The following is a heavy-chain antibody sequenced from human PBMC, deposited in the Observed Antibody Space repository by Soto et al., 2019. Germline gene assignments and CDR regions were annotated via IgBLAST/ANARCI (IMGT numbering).Heavy chain of an antibody. Sequence: QVVLVQSGAEVKKPGDSVKVSCKSSGYKFTNYYIHWVRQAPGQGPEWMGWVNPKRGAAIYAQKFQGWVTMTRDMATTTAYLEVNSVKPYDTAVYFCGRVPALSGEYWYFDLLGRGTIVTVSS. CDR1: GYKFTNYY. CDR3: GRVPALSGEYWYFDL. D-gene: IGHD2-2*01. CDR2: VNPKRGAA. J-gene: IGHJ2*01. V-gene: IGHV1-2*04.